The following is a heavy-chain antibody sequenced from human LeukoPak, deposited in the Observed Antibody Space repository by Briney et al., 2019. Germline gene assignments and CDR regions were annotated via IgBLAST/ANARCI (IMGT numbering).Heavy chain of an antibody. CDR3: ARNPPPSMVRGVIIFDYYGMDV. D-gene: IGHD3-10*01. CDR2: IKQDGSEK. Sequence: PGGSLRLSCAASGFTFSSYWMSWVRQAPGKGLEWVANIKQDGSEKYYVDPVKGRFTISRDNAKNSLYLQMNSLRAEDTAVYYCARNPPPSMVRGVIIFDYYGMDVWGKGTTVTVSS. CDR1: GFTFSSYW. V-gene: IGHV3-7*03. J-gene: IGHJ6*04.